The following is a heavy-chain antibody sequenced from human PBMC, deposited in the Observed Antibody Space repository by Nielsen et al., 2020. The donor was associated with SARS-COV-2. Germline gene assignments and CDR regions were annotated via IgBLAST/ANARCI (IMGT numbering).Heavy chain of an antibody. J-gene: IGHJ4*02. CDR3: ARSDIVVVPAALDY. Sequence: ASVKVSCKASGYTFTSYGISWVRQAPGQGLEWMGWISAYNGNTNYAQKLQGRVTMTTDTSTSTAYMELRSLRSDDTAVYYCARSDIVVVPAALDYWGQGTLVTVSS. D-gene: IGHD2-2*01. V-gene: IGHV1-18*04. CDR1: GYTFTSYG. CDR2: ISAYNGNT.